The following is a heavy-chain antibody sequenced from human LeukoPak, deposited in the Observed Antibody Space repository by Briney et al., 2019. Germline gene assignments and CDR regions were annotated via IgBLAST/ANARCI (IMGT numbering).Heavy chain of an antibody. V-gene: IGHV4-59*01. J-gene: IGHJ4*02. Sequence: SETLSLTCTVSGGSISSYYWSWIRQPPGKGLEWIGYIYYSGSTNYNPSLKSRVTISVDTSKNQFSLKLSSVTAADTAVYYCASVPGYSYFDYWGQGTLVTVSS. D-gene: IGHD5-18*01. CDR3: ASVPGYSYFDY. CDR2: IYYSGST. CDR1: GGSISSYY.